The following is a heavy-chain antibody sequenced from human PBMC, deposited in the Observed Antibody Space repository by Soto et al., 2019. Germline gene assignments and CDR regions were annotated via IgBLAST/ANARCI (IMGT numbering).Heavy chain of an antibody. J-gene: IGHJ5*02. CDR2: ISGSGLTT. CDR3: AKDRASGYNPNWYPRFDP. D-gene: IGHD1-1*01. V-gene: IGHV3-23*01. Sequence: PGGSLRLSCIGSGFTFSNYAMSWVRQAPGKGPEWVSVISGSGLTTDYADSVKGRFTISRDNSNNTMYLQMNNLRVEDTAIYYCAKDRASGYNPNWYPRFDPWGPGTLVTVSS. CDR1: GFTFSNYA.